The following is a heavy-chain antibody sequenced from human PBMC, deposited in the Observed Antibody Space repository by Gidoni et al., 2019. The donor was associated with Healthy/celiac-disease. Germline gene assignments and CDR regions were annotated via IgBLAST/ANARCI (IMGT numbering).Heavy chain of an antibody. Sequence: EVQLVQSGAEVKKTGESLKISCKGSGYSFNSYWIGWVRQMPGKGLEWMGIIYPGDSDTRYSPSFQGQVTISADKSISTAYLQWSSLKASDTAMYYCARPLSGWPSYDAFDIWGQGTMVTVSS. V-gene: IGHV5-51*03. J-gene: IGHJ3*02. CDR3: ARPLSGWPSYDAFDI. D-gene: IGHD6-19*01. CDR2: IYPGDSDT. CDR1: GYSFNSYW.